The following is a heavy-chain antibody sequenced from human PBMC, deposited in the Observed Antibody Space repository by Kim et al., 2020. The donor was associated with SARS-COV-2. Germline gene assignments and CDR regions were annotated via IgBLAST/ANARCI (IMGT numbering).Heavy chain of an antibody. CDR3: ARLKVATILMVDYYYYGMDV. CDR2: IYPGDSDT. CDR1: GYSFTSYW. D-gene: IGHD5-12*01. Sequence: GESLKISCKGSGYSFTSYWIGWVRQMPGKGLEWMGIIYPGDSDTRYSPSFQGQVTISADKSISTAYLQWSSLKASDTAMYYCARLKVATILMVDYYYYGMDVWGQGTTVTVSS. J-gene: IGHJ6*02. V-gene: IGHV5-51*01.